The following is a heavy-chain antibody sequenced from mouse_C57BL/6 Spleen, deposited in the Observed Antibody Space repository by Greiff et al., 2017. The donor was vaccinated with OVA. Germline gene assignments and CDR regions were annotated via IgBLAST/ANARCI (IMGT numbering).Heavy chain of an antibody. V-gene: IGHV1-82*01. CDR3: AREDYDGTPFAY. Sequence: QVQLQQSGPELVKPGASVKISCKASGYAFSSSWMNWVKQRPGKGLEWIGRIYPGDGDTNYNGKFKGKATLTADKSSSTAYMQLSSLTSEDSAVYFCAREDYDGTPFAYWGQGTLVTVSA. D-gene: IGHD2-4*01. CDR2: IYPGDGDT. CDR1: GYAFSSSW. J-gene: IGHJ3*01.